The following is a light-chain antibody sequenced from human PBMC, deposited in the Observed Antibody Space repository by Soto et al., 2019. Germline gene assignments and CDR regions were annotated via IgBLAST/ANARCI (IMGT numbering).Light chain of an antibody. J-gene: IGKJ5*01. Sequence: EIVLTQSPGTSSLSPGERATLSCRASQRVSSNYLAWYQQNPGQAPRFLIYGASTRANGIPDRFSSSGSGTVFTLTISRLEPEDFAVYDCQQYGSSLSITFGQGTRLEIK. V-gene: IGKV3-20*01. CDR1: QRVSSNY. CDR2: GAS. CDR3: QQYGSSLSIT.